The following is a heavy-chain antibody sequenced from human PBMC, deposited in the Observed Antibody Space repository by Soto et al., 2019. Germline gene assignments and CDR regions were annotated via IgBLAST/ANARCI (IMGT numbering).Heavy chain of an antibody. J-gene: IGHJ4*02. V-gene: IGHV4-59*01. CDR1: GGSIRSYY. CDR3: ARGAADTAMVDS. CDR2: IFYSGST. D-gene: IGHD5-18*01. Sequence: QVHLQESGPGLVKASETLSLTCTVSGGSIRSYYWTWIRQPPGKGLEWLGYIFYSGSTFYTPSLKSRVTISIHTSKRQFSLQLTSVTADDTAVYYCARGAADTAMVDSWGQGTLVTVSS.